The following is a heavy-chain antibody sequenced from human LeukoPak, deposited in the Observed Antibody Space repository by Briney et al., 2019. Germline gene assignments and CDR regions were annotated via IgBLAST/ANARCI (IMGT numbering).Heavy chain of an antibody. CDR3: AKGLHSSSWNDPFDI. D-gene: IGHD6-13*01. CDR2: IRYDGSNK. V-gene: IGHV3-30*02. CDR1: GSFLIYYA. Sequence: GGSLNLSCPALGSFLIYYAMHWFRRPRAKGRGWLAFIRYDGSNKYYADFVKGRFTISRDNSDRTVYLQMNSLRTEDTAVYYCAKGLHSSSWNDPFDIWGQGTMVTVSS. J-gene: IGHJ3*02.